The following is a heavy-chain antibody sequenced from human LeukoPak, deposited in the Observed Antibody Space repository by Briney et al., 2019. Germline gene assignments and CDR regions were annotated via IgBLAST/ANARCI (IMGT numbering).Heavy chain of an antibody. CDR3: VKGTYRSGWDF. D-gene: IGHD6-19*01. V-gene: IGHV3-23*01. CDR2: ISGSGGST. Sequence: GGSLRLSCAASGFTFSSYAMSWVRQAPGKGLEWVSGISGSGGSTYYADSVKGRFTISRDNSKNTLYLQMNSLRAEDTAVYYCVKGTYRSGWDFWGQGTLVTVSS. CDR1: GFTFSSYA. J-gene: IGHJ4*02.